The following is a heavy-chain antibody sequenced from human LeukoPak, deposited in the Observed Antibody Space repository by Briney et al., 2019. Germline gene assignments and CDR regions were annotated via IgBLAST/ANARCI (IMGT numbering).Heavy chain of an antibody. CDR3: ATSGSGSYYVS. J-gene: IGHJ5*02. CDR1: GFTFSSYW. CDR2: INSDARNT. D-gene: IGHD3-10*01. Sequence: PGGSLRLSCAASGFTFSSYWMYWVRQAPGKGLVWVSRINSDARNTNYADSVQGRFTIPRDNAKNTLYLQMNSLRVEDTAVYYCATSGSGSYYVSWGQGTLVTVSS. V-gene: IGHV3-74*01.